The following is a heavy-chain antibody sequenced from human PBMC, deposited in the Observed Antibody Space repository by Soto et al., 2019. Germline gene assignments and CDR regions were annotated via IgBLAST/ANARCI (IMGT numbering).Heavy chain of an antibody. CDR2: INWNSGSI. D-gene: IGHD6-13*01. CDR3: VKDESINWYSGHFRH. V-gene: IGHV3-9*01. J-gene: IGHJ1*01. Sequence: GGSLRLSCAASGFTFDDYAMHWVRQGPGKGLEWVSGINWNSGSIGYADSVKGRFAISRDNAKNSLHLQMNSLRAEDTAFYYCVKDESINWYSGHFRHWGQGTLVTVSS. CDR1: GFTFDDYA.